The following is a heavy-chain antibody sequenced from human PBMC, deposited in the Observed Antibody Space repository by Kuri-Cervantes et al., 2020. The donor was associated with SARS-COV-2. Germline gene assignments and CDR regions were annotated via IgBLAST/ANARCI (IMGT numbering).Heavy chain of an antibody. CDR2: IGPSGTTK. Sequence: GESLKISCAASGFTFCNSDMNWVRQAPGKGLEWVSNIGPSGTTKYYADSVKGRFTISRDNAKNSLYLQMSSLRAEDTAVYYCARDLRLGKSLDYWGQGTLVTVSS. J-gene: IGHJ4*02. V-gene: IGHV3-48*03. CDR3: ARDLRLGKSLDY. D-gene: IGHD7-27*01. CDR1: GFTFCNSD.